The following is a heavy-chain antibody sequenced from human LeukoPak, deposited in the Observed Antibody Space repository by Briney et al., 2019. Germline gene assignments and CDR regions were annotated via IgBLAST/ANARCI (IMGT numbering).Heavy chain of an antibody. V-gene: IGHV3-23*01. CDR3: AKTPTRVGWYLDL. CDR1: GFTFSNYA. J-gene: IGHJ2*01. CDR2: ISGSSGST. Sequence: PGGSLRLSCAASGFTFSNYAMSWVRQAPGKGLDWISAISGSSGSTYYADSVRGRFTISRDNSKNTLYLQMSSLRVEDTAVYYCAKTPTRVGWYLDLWGRGTLVTVSS. D-gene: IGHD1-26*01.